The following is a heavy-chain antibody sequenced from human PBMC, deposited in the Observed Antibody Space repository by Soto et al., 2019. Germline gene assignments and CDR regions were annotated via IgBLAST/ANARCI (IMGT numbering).Heavy chain of an antibody. CDR3: AKDRRVLLWFGELDGMDV. V-gene: IGHV3-30*18. Sequence: GGSLRLSCAASGFTFSSYGMHWVRQAPGKGLEWVAVISYDGSNKYYADSVKGRFTISRDNSKNTLYLQMNSLRAEDTAVYYCAKDRRVLLWFGELDGMDVWGQGTTVTVSS. CDR2: ISYDGSNK. CDR1: GFTFSSYG. J-gene: IGHJ6*02. D-gene: IGHD3-10*01.